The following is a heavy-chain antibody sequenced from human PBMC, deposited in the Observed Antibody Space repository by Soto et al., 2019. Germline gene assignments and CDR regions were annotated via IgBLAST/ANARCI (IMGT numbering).Heavy chain of an antibody. CDR2: ISSSGSTV. V-gene: IGHV3-48*03. J-gene: IGHJ4*02. Sequence: GGSLRLSCAASRFTFSTYEMHWVRQAPGKGLEWVSCISSSGSTVYYADSVKGRFTISRDNSMNSLYLQMNSLRDEDTALYYCVIYCSATLCNGVATRTFDYWGQGTLVTVSS. CDR1: RFTFSTYE. CDR3: VIYCSATLCNGVATRTFDY. D-gene: IGHD2-2*01.